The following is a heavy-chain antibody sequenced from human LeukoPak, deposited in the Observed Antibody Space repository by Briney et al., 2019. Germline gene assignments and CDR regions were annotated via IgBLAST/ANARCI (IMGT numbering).Heavy chain of an antibody. D-gene: IGHD3-3*01. CDR3: ASLEGGPSDGR. CDR1: GFPVRSRY. V-gene: IGHV3-53*01. Sequence: GGSLRLSCEVSGFPVRSRYMTWVRLPPGKGLECVAVIYSGGTTYHIDSVKGRFTISRDISKSAMYLEMNNLRVEDTAIYYCASLEGGPSDGRWGQGTLVTLSS. J-gene: IGHJ4*02. CDR2: IYSGGTT.